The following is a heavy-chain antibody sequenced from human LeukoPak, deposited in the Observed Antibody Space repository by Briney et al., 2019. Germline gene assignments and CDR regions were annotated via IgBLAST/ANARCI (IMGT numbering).Heavy chain of an antibody. CDR1: GFTFSNYA. Sequence: GGSLRLSCAASGFTFSNYAMSWVRQAPGKGLGWGSGISGSASGTYYADSVKGRFTISRDNSRNTLYLQMNSLRTEDTAIYYCAKDREYCSGGSCYPLFRYGMDVWGQGTTVTVSS. V-gene: IGHV3-23*01. J-gene: IGHJ6*02. D-gene: IGHD2-15*01. CDR3: AKDREYCSGGSCYPLFRYGMDV. CDR2: ISGSASGT.